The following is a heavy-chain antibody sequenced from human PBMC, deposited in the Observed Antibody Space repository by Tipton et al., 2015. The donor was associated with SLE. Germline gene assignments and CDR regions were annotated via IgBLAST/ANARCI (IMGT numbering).Heavy chain of an antibody. Sequence: TLSLTCSVSGGSISTYYWNWIRQPPGKGLEWIGHIYQSGGTYYNPSLKGRVTISVDTSKNQFSLKLRSVTAADTALYYCARAKGSGTYSSGQFDSWGQGTLVTVSS. J-gene: IGHJ4*02. V-gene: IGHV4-59*01. D-gene: IGHD3-10*01. CDR2: IYQSGGT. CDR3: ARAKGSGTYSSGQFDS. CDR1: GGSISTYY.